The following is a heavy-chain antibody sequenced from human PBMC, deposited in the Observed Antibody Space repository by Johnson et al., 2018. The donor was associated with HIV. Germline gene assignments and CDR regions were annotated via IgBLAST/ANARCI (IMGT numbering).Heavy chain of an antibody. CDR2: IKSKTDGGTT. D-gene: IGHD1-7*01. CDR3: TTDTLFDNWNYVGLV. V-gene: IGHV3-15*01. CDR1: GFTFSNAW. J-gene: IGHJ3*01. Sequence: EMQLVESGGGVVQPGGSLRLSCAASGFTFSNAWMSWVRQAPGKGLEWVARIKSKTDGGTTDYAAPVKGRFTISRDDSKNTLSLQMNSLKTEDTAVYYCTTDTLFDNWNYVGLVWGQGTMVTVSS.